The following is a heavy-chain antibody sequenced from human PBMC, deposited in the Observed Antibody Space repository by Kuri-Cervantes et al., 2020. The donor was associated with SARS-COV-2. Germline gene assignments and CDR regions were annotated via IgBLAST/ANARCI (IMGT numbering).Heavy chain of an antibody. V-gene: IGHV3-30*02. CDR2: IRYDGSNK. CDR1: GCTFSSYG. CDR3: AKDSLLEVKFDY. D-gene: IGHD1-1*01. J-gene: IGHJ4*02. Sequence: GGSLRLSCAASGCTFSSYGMHWVRQAPGKGLEWVAFIRYDGSNKYYADSVKGRFTISRDNSKNTLYLQMNSLRAEDTAVYYCAKDSLLEVKFDYWGQGTLVTVSS.